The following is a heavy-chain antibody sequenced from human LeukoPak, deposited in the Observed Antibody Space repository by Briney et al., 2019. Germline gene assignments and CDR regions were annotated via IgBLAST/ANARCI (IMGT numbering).Heavy chain of an antibody. D-gene: IGHD3-10*01. V-gene: IGHV3-21*01. J-gene: IGHJ4*02. Sequence: GGSLRLSCAASGFIFSSYSINWVRQAPGKGLEWVSSVSSSSSFIYYADSVKGRFAISRDNVKDSVYLQMNSLGAEDTAVYYCVWLGELSSFDYWGQGTLVTVSS. CDR2: VSSSSSFI. CDR3: VWLGELSSFDY. CDR1: GFIFSSYS.